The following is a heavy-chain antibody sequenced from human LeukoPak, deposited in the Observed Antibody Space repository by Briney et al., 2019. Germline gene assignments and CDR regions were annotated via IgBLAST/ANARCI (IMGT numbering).Heavy chain of an antibody. J-gene: IGHJ4*02. D-gene: IGHD6-6*01. CDR2: INHSGST. CDR3: ARGGIAARTLDY. V-gene: IGHV4-34*01. Sequence: SETLSLTCAVYGGSFSGYYWSWIRQPPGKGLEWIGEINHSGSTNYNPSLKSRVTISVGTSKNQFSLKLSSVTAADTAVYYCARGGIAARTLDYWGQGTLVTVSS. CDR1: GGSFSGYY.